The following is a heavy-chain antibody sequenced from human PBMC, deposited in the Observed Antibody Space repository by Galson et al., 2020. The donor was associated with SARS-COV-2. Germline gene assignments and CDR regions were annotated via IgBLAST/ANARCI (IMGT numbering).Heavy chain of an antibody. Sequence: SVKVSCQASGGTFSTYAFSWLRQAPGQGLEWMGGIIPGFGSTHYAQKFQGRVTITAHESTRTAYMELSGLRSEDTAVYYCARDQYRSGWYRGDCGQGTLVTVSS. CDR2: IIPGFGST. V-gene: IGHV1-69*13. CDR3: ARDQYRSGWYRGD. CDR1: GGTFSTYA. D-gene: IGHD6-19*01. J-gene: IGHJ4*01.